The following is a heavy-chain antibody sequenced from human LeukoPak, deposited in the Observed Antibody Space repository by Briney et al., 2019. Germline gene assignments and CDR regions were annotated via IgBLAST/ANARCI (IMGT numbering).Heavy chain of an antibody. CDR3: ARDGGWWGY. D-gene: IGHD2-15*01. CDR1: GFTFSSYA. CDR2: ISYDGSNK. V-gene: IGHV3-30-3*01. J-gene: IGHJ4*02. Sequence: GGSLRLSCAASGFTFSSYAMHWVRQAPGKGLEWAAVISYDGSNKYYADSVKGRFTISRDNSKNTLYLQMNSLRAEDTAVYYCARDGGWWGYWGQGTLVTVSS.